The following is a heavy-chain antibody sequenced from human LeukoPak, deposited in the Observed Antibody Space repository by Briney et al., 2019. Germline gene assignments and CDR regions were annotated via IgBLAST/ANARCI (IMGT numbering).Heavy chain of an antibody. D-gene: IGHD3-22*01. CDR2: INHSGSI. V-gene: IGHV4-34*01. CDR1: GGSFSGYY. Sequence: NPSETLSLTCTVYGGSFSGYYWSWIRQPPGRGLEWIGEINHSGSINYNPSLKSRVTISVDTSKNQFSLKLSSVTAADTAVYYRARVSDQYYYDSSGYSGDAFDIWGQGTMVTVSS. CDR3: ARVSDQYYYDSSGYSGDAFDI. J-gene: IGHJ3*02.